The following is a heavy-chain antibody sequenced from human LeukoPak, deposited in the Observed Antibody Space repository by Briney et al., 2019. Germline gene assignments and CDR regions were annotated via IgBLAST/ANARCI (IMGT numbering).Heavy chain of an antibody. CDR3: AREVLWDSGPGAYYFDY. J-gene: IGHJ4*02. Sequence: SETLSLTCAVYGGSFSGYYWSWIRQPPGKGLEWIGEINHSGSTNYNPSLKSRVTISVDTSKNQFSLKLSSVTAADTAVYYCAREVLWDSGPGAYYFDYWGQGTLVTVSS. CDR2: INHSGST. D-gene: IGHD5-12*01. CDR1: GGSFSGYY. V-gene: IGHV4-34*01.